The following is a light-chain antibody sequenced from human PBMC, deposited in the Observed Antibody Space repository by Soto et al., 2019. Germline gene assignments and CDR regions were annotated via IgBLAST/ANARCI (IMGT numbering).Light chain of an antibody. Sequence: QSVLTQPASVSGSPGQSISISCTGSSNDVGAYNYVAWYQQKPGKAPKLLIYEVDNRPSGISHRFSGSKSGNTASLTIPGLQTEDEADYYCSSYTVINTAVFGGGTKVTVL. J-gene: IGLJ3*02. V-gene: IGLV2-14*01. CDR1: SNDVGAYNY. CDR2: EVD. CDR3: SSYTVINTAV.